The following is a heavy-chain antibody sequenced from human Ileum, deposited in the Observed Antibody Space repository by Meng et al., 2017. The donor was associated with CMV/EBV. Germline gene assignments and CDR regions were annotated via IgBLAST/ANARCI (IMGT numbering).Heavy chain of an antibody. J-gene: IGHJ6*02. CDR3: ARVWGGVAGRGDV. CDR2: TPYDGSNT. CDR1: GFSLLSYS. D-gene: IGHD6-19*01. V-gene: IGHV3-30*03. Sequence: GESLKISCAASGFSLLSYSMNWVRQAPGKGLEWVAGTPYDGSNTYYADSVRGRFTISRDNSKNTLYLQMSSLRAEDTAVYYCARVWGGVAGRGDVWGQGTTVT.